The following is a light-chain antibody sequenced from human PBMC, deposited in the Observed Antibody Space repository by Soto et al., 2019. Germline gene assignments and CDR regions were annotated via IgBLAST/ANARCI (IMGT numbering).Light chain of an antibody. CDR2: TTS. V-gene: IGKV1D-12*01. J-gene: IGKJ4*02. CDR3: QQANSFPLT. CDR1: QGINNW. Sequence: DIQMTQSPSSVSASVEDRVTITCRASQGINNWLAWYQQKPGKAPKLLIYTTSSLQSGVPSRFSGSGSGTDFTLTISSLQPEDSATYYCQQANSFPLTFGGGTKVEIK.